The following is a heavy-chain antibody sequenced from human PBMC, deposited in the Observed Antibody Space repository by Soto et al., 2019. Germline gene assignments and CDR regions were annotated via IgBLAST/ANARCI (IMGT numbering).Heavy chain of an antibody. CDR2: INHSGST. V-gene: IGHV4-30-2*01. J-gene: IGHJ3*02. CDR3: ARTPDI. Sequence: QLQLQESGSGRVKPSQTLSLTCAVSGGSISSGGYSWIWIRHRPGKGLEWIGYINHSGSTYYNPSLKSRVTISVDRSKNQFSLKLSSVTAADTAVYHCARTPDIWGQGTMVTVSS. CDR1: GGSISSGGYS.